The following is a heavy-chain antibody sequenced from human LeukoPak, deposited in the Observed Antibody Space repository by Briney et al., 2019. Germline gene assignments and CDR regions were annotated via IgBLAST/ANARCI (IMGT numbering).Heavy chain of an antibody. V-gene: IGHV3-30-3*01. CDR2: ISYVGSNK. CDR3: ARGIAAAGSWFDP. J-gene: IGHJ5*02. CDR1: GFTFSSYA. Sequence: GGSLRLTCAASGFTFSSYAMHWVRQAPGKGLEWVAVISYVGSNKYYADSVKGRFTISRDNSKNTLYLQMNSLRAEDTAVYYCARGIAAAGSWFDPWGQGTLVTVSS. D-gene: IGHD6-13*01.